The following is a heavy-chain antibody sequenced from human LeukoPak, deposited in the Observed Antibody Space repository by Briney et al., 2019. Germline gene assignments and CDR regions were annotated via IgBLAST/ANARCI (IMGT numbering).Heavy chain of an antibody. CDR1: GFTFSSYW. J-gene: IGHJ4*02. CDR3: ARDKWNPGY. Sequence: PGGSLRLSCAASGFTFSSYWMTWVCQAPGKGLEWVANIKEDGSEKNYVDSVKGRFTVSRDNAKNSLYLQMNSLRVEDTGVYYCARDKWNPGYWGQGTLVTVSS. V-gene: IGHV3-7*01. D-gene: IGHD1-20*01. CDR2: IKEDGSEK.